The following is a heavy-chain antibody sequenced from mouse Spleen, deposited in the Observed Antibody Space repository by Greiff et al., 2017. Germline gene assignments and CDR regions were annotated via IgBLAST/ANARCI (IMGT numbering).Heavy chain of an antibody. J-gene: IGHJ3*01. Sequence: VQLQQPGAELVRPGASVKLSCTASGFNITDYYMPWVKQRPEQGLEWIGRIDPEDGDTEYDPKFQDKATMTADTSSNTAYLQLSSLTSEDTAVYYCTTDGNYVPFAYWGQGTLVTVSA. D-gene: IGHD2-1*01. CDR2: IDPEDGDT. CDR3: TTDGNYVPFAY. CDR1: GFNITDYY. V-gene: IGHV14-1*01.